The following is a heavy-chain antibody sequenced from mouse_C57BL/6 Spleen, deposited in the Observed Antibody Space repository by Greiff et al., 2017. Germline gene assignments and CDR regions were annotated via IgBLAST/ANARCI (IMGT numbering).Heavy chain of an antibody. CDR1: GYTFTSYG. CDR3: ARKGAVGYSYAMDY. J-gene: IGHJ4*01. Sequence: VQRVESGAELARPGASVKLSCKASGYTFTSYGISWVKQRTGQGLEWIGEIYPRSGNTYYNEKFKGKATLTAGKSSSTAYMELRSLTSEDSAVYFCARKGAVGYSYAMDYWGQGTSVTVSS. V-gene: IGHV1-81*01. CDR2: IYPRSGNT.